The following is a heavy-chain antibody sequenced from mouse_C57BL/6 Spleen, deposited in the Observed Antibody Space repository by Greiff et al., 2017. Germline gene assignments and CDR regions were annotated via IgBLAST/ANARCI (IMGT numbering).Heavy chain of an antibody. CDR2: IDPSDSYT. J-gene: IGHJ2*01. CDR3: ARGSSGLDY. Sequence: QVQLQQPGAELVKPGASVKLSCKASGYTFTSYWMQWVKQRPGQGLEWIGEIDPSDSYTNYNQKFKGKATLTVDTSASTAYMQLSSLTSEDSAVYYCARGSSGLDYWGQGTTRTVSS. CDR1: GYTFTSYW. V-gene: IGHV1-50*01. D-gene: IGHD3-2*02.